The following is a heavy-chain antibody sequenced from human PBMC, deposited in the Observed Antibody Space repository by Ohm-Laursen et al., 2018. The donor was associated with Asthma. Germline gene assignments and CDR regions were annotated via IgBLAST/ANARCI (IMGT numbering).Heavy chain of an antibody. CDR3: ARADEWGLFDY. Sequence: SLRLSCAASGFTFSSYSMNWVRQAPGKGLEWVSYISSSSSTIYYADSVKGRFTISRDNAKNSLYLQMNSLRAEDTAVYYCARADEWGLFDYWGQGTLVTVSS. CDR2: ISSSSSTI. CDR1: GFTFSSYS. D-gene: IGHD1-26*01. J-gene: IGHJ4*02. V-gene: IGHV3-48*01.